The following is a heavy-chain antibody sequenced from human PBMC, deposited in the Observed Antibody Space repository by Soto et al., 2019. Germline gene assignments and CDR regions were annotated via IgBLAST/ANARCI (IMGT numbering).Heavy chain of an antibody. CDR1: GYTFTGYY. D-gene: IGHD3-16*01. Sequence: ASVKVSFKASGYTFTGYYMHWVRQAPGQGLEWMGWINPNSGGTNYAQKFQGRVTMTRDTSISTAYMELSRLRSDDTAVYYCARTPLGGFYYYGMDVWGQGTTVTVSS. CDR3: ARTPLGGFYYYGMDV. V-gene: IGHV1-2*02. J-gene: IGHJ6*02. CDR2: INPNSGGT.